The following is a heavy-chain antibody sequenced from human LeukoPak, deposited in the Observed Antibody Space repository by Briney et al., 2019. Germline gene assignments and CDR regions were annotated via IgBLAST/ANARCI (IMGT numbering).Heavy chain of an antibody. CDR3: AREDGYNDAFDI. CDR1: GGSISSSSYS. V-gene: IGHV4-39*01. J-gene: IGHJ3*02. Sequence: PSETLSLTCTVSGGSISSSSYSWGWIRQPPGKGLEWIGSIYYSGSTYYNPSLKSRVTISVDTSKNQFSLKLSSVTAADAAVYYCAREDGYNDAFDIWGQGTMVTVSS. CDR2: IYYSGST. D-gene: IGHD5-24*01.